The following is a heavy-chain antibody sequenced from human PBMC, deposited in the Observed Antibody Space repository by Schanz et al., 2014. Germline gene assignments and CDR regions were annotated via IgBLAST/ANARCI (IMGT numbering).Heavy chain of an antibody. CDR2: ISDRGDGT. V-gene: IGHV3-NL1*01. J-gene: IGHJ4*02. CDR3: TRDTDYHFDY. CDR1: GFTFSKYG. Sequence: QVQLVESGGGLVKPGDSLRLSCAASGFTFSKYGMHWVRQAPGRGLEWVSGISDRGDGTNYGDSVRGRFTISRDNSKNTLFLQMNSLRAEDTAVYYCTRDTDYHFDYWGQGTLVTVSS. D-gene: IGHD4-17*01.